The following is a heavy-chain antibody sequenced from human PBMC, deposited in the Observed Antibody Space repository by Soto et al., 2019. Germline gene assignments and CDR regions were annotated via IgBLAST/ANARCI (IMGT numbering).Heavy chain of an antibody. V-gene: IGHV3-33*01. J-gene: IGHJ4*02. CDR2: IWYDGSNK. D-gene: IGHD3-9*01. CDR1: GFTFSSYG. CDR3: ARDNMSGLRYFDWLFGAGGPNDY. Sequence: QVQLVESGGGVVQPGRSLRLSCAASGFTFSSYGMHWVRQAPGKGLEWVAVIWYDGSNKYYADSVKGRFTISRDNSKNTLYLQINSLRAEDRAVYYCARDNMSGLRYFDWLFGAGGPNDYWGQGTLVTVSS.